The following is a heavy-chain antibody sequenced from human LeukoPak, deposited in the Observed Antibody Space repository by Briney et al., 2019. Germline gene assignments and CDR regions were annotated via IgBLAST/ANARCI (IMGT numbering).Heavy chain of an antibody. CDR2: IKQDGSEK. V-gene: IGHV3-7*04. CDR1: GFTVSSNY. J-gene: IGHJ2*01. CDR3: ARSYCSSTSCYAWYFDL. Sequence: GGSLRLSCAASGFTVSSNYMSWVRQAPGKGLEWVANIKQDGSEKYYVDSVKSRFTISRDNAKNSLYLQMNSLRAEDTAVYYCARSYCSSTSCYAWYFDLWGRGTLVTVSS. D-gene: IGHD2-2*01.